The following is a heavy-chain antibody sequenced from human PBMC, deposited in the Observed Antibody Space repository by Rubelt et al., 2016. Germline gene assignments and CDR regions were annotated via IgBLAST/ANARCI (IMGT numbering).Heavy chain of an antibody. V-gene: IGHV4-59*08. Sequence: QVQLQESGPGLVKPSETLSLTCTVSGGSISSYYWSWIRQPPGKGLEWIGYIYYSGSTNYNPSLKSLFLLSVATSKSRVFLKLSSVTAADTAVYYCARLGIAVAGTSAGAVDIWGQGTMVTVSS. CDR3: ARLGIAVAGTSAGAVDI. CDR2: IYYSGST. CDR1: GGSISSYY. J-gene: IGHJ3*02. D-gene: IGHD6-19*01.